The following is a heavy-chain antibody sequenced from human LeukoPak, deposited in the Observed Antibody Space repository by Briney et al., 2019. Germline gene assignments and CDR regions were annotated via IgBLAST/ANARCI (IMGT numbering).Heavy chain of an antibody. J-gene: IGHJ4*02. V-gene: IGHV4-39*07. CDR1: GASISGSGYY. CDR2: IYSSGST. Sequence: SETLSLTCAVSGASISGSGYYLGWIRQPPGKGLEWIGRIYSSGSTNYNPSLKSRVSMSVDTSKNQFSLKMNSVTAADTAVYYCARDYPPADYWGQGTLVTVSS. CDR3: ARDYPPADY.